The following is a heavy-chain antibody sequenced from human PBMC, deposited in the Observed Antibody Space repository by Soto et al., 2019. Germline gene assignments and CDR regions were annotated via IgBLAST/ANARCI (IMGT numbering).Heavy chain of an antibody. Sequence: PSETLSLTCAVYGGSFSGYYWSWIRQPPGKGLEWIGEINHSGSTNYNPSLKSRVTISVDTSKNQFSLKLSSVTAADTAVYYCAITPGWFAGMAVWGQGTTVTVSS. J-gene: IGHJ6*02. D-gene: IGHD6-19*01. CDR1: GGSFSGYY. CDR3: AITPGWFAGMAV. V-gene: IGHV4-34*01. CDR2: INHSGST.